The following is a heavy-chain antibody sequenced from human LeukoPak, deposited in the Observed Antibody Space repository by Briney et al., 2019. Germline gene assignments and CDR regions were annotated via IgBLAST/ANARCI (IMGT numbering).Heavy chain of an antibody. CDR3: ARADNYPDAFDI. Sequence: PSETLSLTCTVSGGSISSGSYYWSWLRQPAGKGLEWIGRIYSSGSTNYNPSLKSRVTISVGTSKNQFSLKLSSVTAADTAVYYCARADNYPDAFDIWGQGTMVTVSS. J-gene: IGHJ3*02. D-gene: IGHD5-24*01. CDR1: GGSISSGSYY. CDR2: IYSSGST. V-gene: IGHV4-61*02.